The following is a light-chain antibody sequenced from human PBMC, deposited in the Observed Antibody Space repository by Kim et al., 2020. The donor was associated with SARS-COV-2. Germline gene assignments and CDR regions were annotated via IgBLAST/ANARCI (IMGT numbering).Light chain of an antibody. CDR3: QQRNSWPPAVT. V-gene: IGKV3-11*01. J-gene: IGKJ4*01. Sequence: PGERATLSCRASQSIDTYLAWYQQRPGQAPRLLVYDASNRATGVPDRFSGSVSGTDFTLTISSLEPEDFSTYYCQQRNSWPPAVTFGGGTKVDIK. CDR1: QSIDTY. CDR2: DAS.